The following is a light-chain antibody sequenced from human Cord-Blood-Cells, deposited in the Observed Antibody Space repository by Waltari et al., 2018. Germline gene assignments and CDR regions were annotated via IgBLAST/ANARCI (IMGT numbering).Light chain of an antibody. V-gene: IGLV2-14*01. CDR3: CSYAGSYVV. Sequence: QSALTQPASVSGSPGQSITISCTGTSSDVGGYNYVSWYQQHPGKAPKLMIYDVSKRPSWVSNRFSGSKSGNTASLTISGLQAEDEADYYCCSYAGSYVVFGGGTKLTVL. CDR2: DVS. J-gene: IGLJ2*01. CDR1: SSDVGGYNY.